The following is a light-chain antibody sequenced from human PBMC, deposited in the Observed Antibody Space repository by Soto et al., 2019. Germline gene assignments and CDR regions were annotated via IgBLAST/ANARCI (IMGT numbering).Light chain of an antibody. V-gene: IGLV2-8*01. J-gene: IGLJ1*01. CDR1: STDVGGYNF. CDR3: SSYAGSNILYV. CDR2: EVS. Sequence: QSVLTQPASVSGSPGQSITISCTGTSTDVGGYNFVSWYRQDPGKAPKLMIFEVSKWPSGVPDRFSGSKSGNTASLTVSGLQAEDEADYYCSSYAGSNILYVFGTGTKVTVL.